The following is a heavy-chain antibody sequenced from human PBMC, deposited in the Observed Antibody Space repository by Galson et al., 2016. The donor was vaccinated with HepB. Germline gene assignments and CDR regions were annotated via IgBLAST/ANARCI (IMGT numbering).Heavy chain of an antibody. V-gene: IGHV3-48*01. Sequence: SLRLSCAASGFRFSDYNMNWVRQAPGRGLEWVAYISASSGTIYYADSVKGRFPISRDNANNSLSLQMNSLRAEDTAFYHCARPYTYYFGSGRYFYVLHYGMDVWGQGTTVTVSS. J-gene: IGHJ6*02. CDR2: ISASSGTI. CDR1: GFRFSDYN. CDR3: ARPYTYYFGSGRYFYVLHYGMDV. D-gene: IGHD3-10*01.